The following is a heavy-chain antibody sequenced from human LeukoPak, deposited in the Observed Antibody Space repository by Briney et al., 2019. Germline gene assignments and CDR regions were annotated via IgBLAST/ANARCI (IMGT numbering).Heavy chain of an antibody. Sequence: SETLSLTCTVSGGSISSHYWSWIRQPAGKGLEWIGRIHASGSNKYNPSLKSRVTMSVDTTKTQFSLKLTSVTAADTAVYYCARYITGTTGYFDPWGQGTLVSVSS. CDR2: IHASGSN. CDR3: ARYITGTTGYFDP. V-gene: IGHV4-4*07. J-gene: IGHJ4*02. D-gene: IGHD1-7*01. CDR1: GGSISSHY.